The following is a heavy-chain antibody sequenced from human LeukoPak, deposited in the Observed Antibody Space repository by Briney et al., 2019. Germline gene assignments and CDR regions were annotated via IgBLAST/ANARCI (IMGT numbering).Heavy chain of an antibody. Sequence: PGESLKISCKGSGYSFTNYWVGWVRQMPGKGLEWMGIIYPNNSDSRYSPSFRGQVTISVDRSITTAYLQWNSLKPSDTATYYCALSSGAFHSAGYFDYWGQGTLVTVSS. V-gene: IGHV5-51*01. D-gene: IGHD2-15*01. CDR3: ALSSGAFHSAGYFDY. CDR1: GYSFTNYW. J-gene: IGHJ4*02. CDR2: IYPNNSDS.